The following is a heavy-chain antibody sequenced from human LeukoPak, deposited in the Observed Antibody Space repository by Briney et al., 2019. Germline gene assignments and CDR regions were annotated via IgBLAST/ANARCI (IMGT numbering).Heavy chain of an antibody. CDR1: GGSISSGGYY. V-gene: IGHV4-31*03. Sequence: SQTLSLTCTVSGGSISSGGYYWSWIRQHPGKGLEWIGYIHYSGSTYYNPSLKSRVTISVDTSKNQFSLKLSSVTAADTAVYYCARVSTVVTYFDYWGQGTLVTVSS. CDR2: IHYSGST. CDR3: ARVSTVVTYFDY. D-gene: IGHD4-23*01. J-gene: IGHJ4*02.